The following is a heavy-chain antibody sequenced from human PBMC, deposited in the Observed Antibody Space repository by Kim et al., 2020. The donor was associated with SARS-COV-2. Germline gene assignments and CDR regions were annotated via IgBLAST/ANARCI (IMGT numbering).Heavy chain of an antibody. CDR3: ARVPAAGTVRAFDF. D-gene: IGHD6-13*01. V-gene: IGHV1-3*01. Sequence: SQKFQGRVTITRSTAASTANMELSSLRSEETAVYYCARVPAAGTVRAFDFWGQGTLVTVSS. J-gene: IGHJ4*02.